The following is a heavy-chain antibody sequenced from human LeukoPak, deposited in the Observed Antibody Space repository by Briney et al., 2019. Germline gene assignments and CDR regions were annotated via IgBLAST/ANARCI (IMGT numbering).Heavy chain of an antibody. V-gene: IGHV1-3*03. CDR1: GYTFTGYY. CDR2: INAGNGNT. Sequence: AASVKVSCKASGYTFTGYYMHWVRQAPGQRLEWMGWINAGNGNTKYSQEFQGRVTITRDTSASTAYMELSSLRSEDMAVYYCARDYYDSSGYYYAFDYWGQGTLVTVSS. D-gene: IGHD3-22*01. CDR3: ARDYYDSSGYYYAFDY. J-gene: IGHJ4*02.